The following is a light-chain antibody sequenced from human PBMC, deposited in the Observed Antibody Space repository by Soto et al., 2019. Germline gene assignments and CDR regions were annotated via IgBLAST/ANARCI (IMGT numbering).Light chain of an antibody. Sequence: IVVTQSPSTLSVSPVEIATLSFIASQSVTSNLAWYQQKPGQAPRLLIYGASTRATGVPARFSGSGSGTEFTLTISSLQSEDFAVYYCQQYNAWPPWTFGQGTKADTK. V-gene: IGKV3-15*01. CDR2: GAS. CDR3: QQYNAWPPWT. CDR1: QSVTSN. J-gene: IGKJ1*01.